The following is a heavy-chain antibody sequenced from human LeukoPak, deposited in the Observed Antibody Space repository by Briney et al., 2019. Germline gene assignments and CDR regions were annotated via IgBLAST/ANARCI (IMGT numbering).Heavy chain of an antibody. CDR3: ARDLRSSSWPSDY. CDR1: GGTFSSYA. J-gene: IGHJ4*02. CDR2: IIPIFGTA. Sequence: SVKVSCKASGGTFSSYAISWVRQAPGQGLEWMGGIIPIFGTANYAQKFQGRVTITADESTSAAYMELRSLRSDDTAVYYCARDLRSSSWPSDYWGQGTLVTVSS. D-gene: IGHD6-13*01. V-gene: IGHV1-69*13.